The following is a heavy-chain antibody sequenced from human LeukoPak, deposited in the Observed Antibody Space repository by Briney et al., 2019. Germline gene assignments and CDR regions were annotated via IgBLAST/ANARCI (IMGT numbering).Heavy chain of an antibody. V-gene: IGHV3-48*03. CDR1: GFTFSSYE. CDR3: ASQYSSGWPPDY. Sequence: GGSLRLSCAASGFTFSSYEMNWVRQAPGKGLEWVSYISSSGSTIYYADSLKGRFTISRDNAKSSLYLQMNSLRAEDTAVYYCASQYSSGWPPDYWGQGILVTVSS. J-gene: IGHJ4*02. D-gene: IGHD6-19*01. CDR2: ISSSGSTI.